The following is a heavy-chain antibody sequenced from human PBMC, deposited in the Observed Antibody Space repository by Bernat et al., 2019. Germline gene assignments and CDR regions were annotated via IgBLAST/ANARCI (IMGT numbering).Heavy chain of an antibody. D-gene: IGHD2-2*01. CDR3: ARARPIVVVPAAMKGYNWFDP. V-gene: IGHV1-3*01. CDR2: INAGNGNT. Sequence: QVQLVQSGAEVKKPGASVKVSCKASGYTFTSYAMHWVRQAPGQRLEWMGWINAGNGNTKYSQKFQGRVTITADESTSTAYMELSSLRSEDTAVYYCARARPIVVVPAAMKGYNWFDPWGQGTLVTVSS. CDR1: GYTFTSYA. J-gene: IGHJ5*02.